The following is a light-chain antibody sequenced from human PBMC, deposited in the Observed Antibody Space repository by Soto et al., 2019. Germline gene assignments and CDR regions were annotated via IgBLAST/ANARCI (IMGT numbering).Light chain of an antibody. Sequence: VLTQPPSVSAAPGQKVTISCSGSSSNIGNNYVSWYQQLPGTAPKLLIYENNKRPSGIPDRFSGSKSGTSATLGITGLQTGDEADYYCGTWDSSLSARYVFGTGTKVTV. J-gene: IGLJ1*01. CDR1: SSNIGNNY. CDR3: GTWDSSLSARYV. CDR2: ENN. V-gene: IGLV1-51*02.